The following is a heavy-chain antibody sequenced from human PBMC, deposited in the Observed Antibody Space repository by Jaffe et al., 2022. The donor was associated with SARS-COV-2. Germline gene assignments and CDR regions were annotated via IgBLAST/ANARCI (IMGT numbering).Heavy chain of an antibody. CDR3: ARDRYSSSSGRGGYFDY. CDR1: GFTFSSYG. CDR2: IWYDGSKK. D-gene: IGHD6-6*01. J-gene: IGHJ4*02. Sequence: QVQLVESGGGVVQPGRSLRLSCAASGFTFSSYGMQWVRQAPGKGLEWVAIIWYDGSKKYYADSVEGRFTISRDNSKNTLYLQMNSLSVEDTAVYYCARDRYSSSSGRGGYFDYWGQGSLVTVSS. V-gene: IGHV3-33*01.